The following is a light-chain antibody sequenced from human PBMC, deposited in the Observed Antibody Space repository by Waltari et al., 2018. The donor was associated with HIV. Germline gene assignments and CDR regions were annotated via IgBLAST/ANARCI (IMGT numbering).Light chain of an antibody. CDR1: QSITSP. J-gene: IGKJ3*01. Sequence: DTKMTQSPSTLSASIGDRVTIPCRASQSITSPLAWYQQKPGKAPKLLVYGASTLPSGVPSKFSGRGSGTEFTLTISSLQPDDFATYYCLHYKYYPFTFGPGTKVDIK. V-gene: IGKV1-5*03. CDR2: GAS. CDR3: LHYKYYPFT.